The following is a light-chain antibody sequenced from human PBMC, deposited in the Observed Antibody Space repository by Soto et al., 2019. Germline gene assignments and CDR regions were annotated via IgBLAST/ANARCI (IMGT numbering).Light chain of an antibody. J-gene: IGLJ3*02. CDR1: SSDVGGYNY. V-gene: IGLV2-14*01. Sequence: QSVLTQPASVSGSPGQSISISCAGTSSDVGGYNYVSWYQQHPGKPPQLIIFEVSNRPSGVSHRFSASKSGNTASLTISGRQAEDEADYFCASHASFYTWVFGGGTKVTVL. CDR3: ASHASFYTWV. CDR2: EVS.